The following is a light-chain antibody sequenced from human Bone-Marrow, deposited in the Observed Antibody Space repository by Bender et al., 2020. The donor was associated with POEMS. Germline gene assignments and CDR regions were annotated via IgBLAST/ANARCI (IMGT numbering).Light chain of an antibody. V-gene: IGLV3-21*02. CDR2: DDG. Sequence: SYVLTQPPSVSVAPGQTARITCGGNNIGSTGVHWYQQKPGQAPVLVVYDDGDRPSGIPERFYGSNSGNTATLTISGTQALDEADYYCQAWDTSSVVFGGGTKLTVL. CDR3: QAWDTSSVV. J-gene: IGLJ2*01. CDR1: NIGSTG.